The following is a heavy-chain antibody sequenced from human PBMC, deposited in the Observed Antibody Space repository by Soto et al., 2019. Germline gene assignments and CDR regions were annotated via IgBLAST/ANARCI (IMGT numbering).Heavy chain of an antibody. CDR2: ISSSSSNT. V-gene: IGHV3-11*06. D-gene: IGHD6-6*01. Sequence: QVQLVESGGGLVKPGGSLRLSCAASGFTFSDYYMSWIRQAPGKGLDSVSYISSSSSNTKYADSMKRRFTISRDNAKNSLYLQMNSLRAAHPAVYYCARAVYRYSSSSAEDVWGQGTSVTVSS. J-gene: IGHJ6*02. CDR3: ARAVYRYSSSSAEDV. CDR1: GFTFSDYY.